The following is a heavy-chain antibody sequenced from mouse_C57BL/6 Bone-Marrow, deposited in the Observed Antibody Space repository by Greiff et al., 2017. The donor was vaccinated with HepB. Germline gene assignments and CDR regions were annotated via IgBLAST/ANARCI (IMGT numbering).Heavy chain of an antibody. V-gene: IGHV5-16*01. J-gene: IGHJ1*03. CDR3: ARDGIYDGYHWYFDV. D-gene: IGHD2-3*01. CDR2: INYDGSST. CDR1: GFTFSDYY. Sequence: EVKLVESEGGLVQPGRSMKLSCTASGFTFSDYYMAWVRQVPEKGLEWVANINYDGSSTYYLDSLKSRFIISRDNAKNILYLQMSSLKSEDTATYYCARDGIYDGYHWYFDVWGTGTTVTVSS.